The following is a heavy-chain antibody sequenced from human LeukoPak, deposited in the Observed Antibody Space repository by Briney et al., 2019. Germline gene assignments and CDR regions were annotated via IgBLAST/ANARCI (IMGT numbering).Heavy chain of an antibody. D-gene: IGHD1-26*01. Sequence: GGSLRLSCAASGFTVSSNYMSWVRQAPGKGLEWVSVIYSGGSTYYADSVKGRFTISRDNSKNTLYLQMNSLRAEDTAVYYCAREAYSGSYLYYFDYWGQGTLVTVSS. CDR1: GFTVSSNY. V-gene: IGHV3-53*01. J-gene: IGHJ4*02. CDR3: AREAYSGSYLYYFDY. CDR2: IYSGGST.